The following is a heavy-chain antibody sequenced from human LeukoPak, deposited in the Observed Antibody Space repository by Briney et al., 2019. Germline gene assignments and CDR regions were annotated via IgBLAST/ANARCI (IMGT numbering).Heavy chain of an antibody. CDR2: TYYRSKWYN. CDR3: SRESGAFCPFGY. D-gene: IGHD1-26*01. Sequence: SQTLSLTCAISGDSVSSNSGAWNWIRQSPSRGLEWLGRTYYRSKWYNDYAVSVKSRITINPDTSKNQFSLNLTSVTAADTAIYYCSRESGAFCPFGYWGQGTLVIVPS. J-gene: IGHJ4*02. CDR1: GDSVSSNSGA. V-gene: IGHV6-1*01.